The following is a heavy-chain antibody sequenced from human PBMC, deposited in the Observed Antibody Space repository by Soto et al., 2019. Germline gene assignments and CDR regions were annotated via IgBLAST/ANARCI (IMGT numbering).Heavy chain of an antibody. Sequence: ASVKVSCKASGYTFTSYDINWVRRATGQGLEWMGWMNPNSGNTGYAQKFQGRVTMTRNTSISTAYMELSSLRSEDTAVYYCARDDPGPAGVDFWGPGNLVTLSS. CDR3: ARDDPGPAGVDF. CDR1: GYTFTSYD. V-gene: IGHV1-8*01. J-gene: IGHJ4*02. CDR2: MNPNSGNT.